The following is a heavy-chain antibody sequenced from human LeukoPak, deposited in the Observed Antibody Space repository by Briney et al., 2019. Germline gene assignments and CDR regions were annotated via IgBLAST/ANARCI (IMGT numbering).Heavy chain of an antibody. CDR3: ARGGTWTIYYFDY. CDR2: INAGNGNT. D-gene: IGHD3/OR15-3a*01. J-gene: IGHJ4*02. CDR1: GYTFTSYA. V-gene: IGHV1-3*01. Sequence: ASVKVSCKASGYTFTSYAMHWVRQAPGQRLEWMGWINAGNGNTKYSQKFQGRVTITRDTSASTAYMELSSLRSEDTAVYYCARGGTWTIYYFDYWGQGTLVIVSS.